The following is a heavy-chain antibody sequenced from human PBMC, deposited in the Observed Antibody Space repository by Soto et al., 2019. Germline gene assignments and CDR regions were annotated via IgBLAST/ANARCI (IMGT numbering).Heavy chain of an antibody. Sequence: TLSLTCTVSGGSISSGDYYWSWIRQPPGKGLEWIGYIYYSGSTYYNPSLKSRVTKSVDTSKNQFSLKLSSVTAADTAVYYCARASYSNYEEVSDYWGQGTLVTVSS. J-gene: IGHJ4*02. CDR1: GGSISSGDYY. CDR3: ARASYSNYEEVSDY. D-gene: IGHD4-4*01. CDR2: IYYSGST. V-gene: IGHV4-30-4*01.